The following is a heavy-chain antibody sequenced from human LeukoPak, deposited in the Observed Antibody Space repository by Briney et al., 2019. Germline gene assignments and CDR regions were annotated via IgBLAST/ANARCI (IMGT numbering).Heavy chain of an antibody. CDR3: ARAYSGSYYYY. CDR1: GYTFTSYG. D-gene: IGHD1-26*01. J-gene: IGHJ4*02. Sequence: ASVKVSCKASGYTFTSYGISWVRQAPGQGLEWMGWISAYNGNTDYAQKFQGRATMTTDTSTSTAYMEVRSLRSDDTAVYYCARAYSGSYYYYWGQGTLVTVSS. CDR2: ISAYNGNT. V-gene: IGHV1-18*01.